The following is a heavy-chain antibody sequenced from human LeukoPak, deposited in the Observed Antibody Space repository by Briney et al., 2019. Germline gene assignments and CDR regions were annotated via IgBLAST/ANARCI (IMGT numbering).Heavy chain of an antibody. V-gene: IGHV3-53*04. CDR3: ARGDFCSGYYTGLY. D-gene: IGHD3-3*01. CDR2: IYSRGWK. Sequence: GSVTVSRAASGFTLSRNCMRWVGQAPGKGLEWVSVIYSRGWKYYAHPVNGRFTMSKHNSEHTLYLQMNSLLAEDTAVYYCARGDFCSGYYTGLYWGQGTLVTVSS. CDR1: GFTLSRNC. J-gene: IGHJ4*02.